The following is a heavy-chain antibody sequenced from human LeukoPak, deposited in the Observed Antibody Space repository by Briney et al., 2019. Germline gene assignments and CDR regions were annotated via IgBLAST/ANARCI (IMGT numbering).Heavy chain of an antibody. Sequence: SETLSLTCAVYGGSFSGYYWSWIRQPPGKGLEWIGEINHSGSTNYNPSLESRVTISVDTSKNQFSLKLSSVTAADTAVYYCARGWNSGYDQTFDYWGQGTLVTVSS. CDR2: INHSGST. D-gene: IGHD5-12*01. V-gene: IGHV4-34*01. CDR1: GGSFSGYY. J-gene: IGHJ4*02. CDR3: ARGWNSGYDQTFDY.